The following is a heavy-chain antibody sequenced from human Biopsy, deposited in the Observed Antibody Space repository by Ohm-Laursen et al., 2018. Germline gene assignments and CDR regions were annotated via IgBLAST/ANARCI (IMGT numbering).Heavy chain of an antibody. CDR3: ARDLYDFCGGCPFDP. D-gene: IGHD3-3*01. CDR2: INGSGGST. V-gene: IGHV3-23*01. J-gene: IGHJ5*02. Sequence: LSLTCAASGFTFSSHAMSWVRQAPGKGLECVSVINGSGGSTYYADPVKGRFTISRDNSKNTLYLQMNSLRAEDTVMYYCARDLYDFCGGCPFDPWGQGTLVTVS. CDR1: GFTFSSHA.